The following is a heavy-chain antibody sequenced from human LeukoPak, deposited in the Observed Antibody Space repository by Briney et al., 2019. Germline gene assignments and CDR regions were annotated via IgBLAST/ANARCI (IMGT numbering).Heavy chain of an antibody. V-gene: IGHV1-69*05. D-gene: IGHD3-3*01. CDR1: GGTFSSYA. CDR3: ACKPTIFGVVTDHDAFDI. Sequence: SVKVSCKASGGTFSSYAISWVRQAPGQGLEWMGGISPIFGTANYAQKFQGRVTITTDESTSTAYMELSSLRSEDTAVYYCACKPTIFGVVTDHDAFDIWGQGTMVTVSS. CDR2: ISPIFGTA. J-gene: IGHJ3*02.